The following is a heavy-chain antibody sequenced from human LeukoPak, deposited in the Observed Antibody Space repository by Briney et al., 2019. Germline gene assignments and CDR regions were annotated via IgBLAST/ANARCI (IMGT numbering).Heavy chain of an antibody. CDR3: ARAETSRWELFPFIAG. D-gene: IGHD1-26*01. J-gene: IGHJ4*02. V-gene: IGHV3-23*01. CDR2: FSGSGGST. Sequence: QTGGSLRLSCAASGFIFSNYAMSWVRQAPGKGLQWVSAFSGSGGSTYYADSVKGRFTISRDNAKNSLYLQMNSLRAEDTAVYYCARAETSRWELFPFIAGWGQGTLVTVSS. CDR1: GFIFSNYA.